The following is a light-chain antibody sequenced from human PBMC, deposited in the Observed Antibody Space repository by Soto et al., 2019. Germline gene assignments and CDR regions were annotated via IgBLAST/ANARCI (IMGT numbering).Light chain of an antibody. CDR1: SSDVGAYDF. J-gene: IGLJ1*01. CDR3: SSYTTSSTRV. CDR2: EVS. Sequence: QSVLTQPASVSGSPGQSISLSCTGTSSDVGAYDFVSWYQHHPDKAPKLMIYEVSNRPSGVSHRFSGSKSVNTATLTISGLQAEDEADYYCSSYTTSSTRVFGTGTKVTVL. V-gene: IGLV2-14*01.